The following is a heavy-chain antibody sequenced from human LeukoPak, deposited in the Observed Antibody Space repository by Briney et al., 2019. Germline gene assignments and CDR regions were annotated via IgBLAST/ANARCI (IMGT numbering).Heavy chain of an antibody. V-gene: IGHV1-69*13. D-gene: IGHD3-10*01. CDR3: ARDGITMVRGVIISNNWFDP. CDR2: IIPIFGTA. Sequence: SVKVSCKASGGTFSSYAISRVRQAPGQGLEWMGGIIPIFGTANYAQKFQGRVTITADESTSTAYMELSSLRSEDTAVYYCARDGITMVRGVIISNNWFDPWGQGTLVTVSS. J-gene: IGHJ5*02. CDR1: GGTFSSYA.